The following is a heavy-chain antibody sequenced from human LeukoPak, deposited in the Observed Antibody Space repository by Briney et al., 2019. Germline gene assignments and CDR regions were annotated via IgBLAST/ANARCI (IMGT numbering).Heavy chain of an antibody. V-gene: IGHV1-2*02. J-gene: IGHJ4*02. Sequence: ASVKVSCKASGYSFTGFYIHWVRQAPGQGLEWMGWINPNSDGPNYAQKFQGRVTMTRDTSISTAYMELSSLSSDDAAVYYCARGARLGTDYWGQGTLVTVSS. D-gene: IGHD7-27*01. CDR3: ARGARLGTDY. CDR2: INPNSDGP. CDR1: GYSFTGFY.